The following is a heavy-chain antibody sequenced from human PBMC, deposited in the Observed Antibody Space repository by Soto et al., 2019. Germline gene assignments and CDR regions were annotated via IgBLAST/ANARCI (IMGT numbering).Heavy chain of an antibody. Sequence: GGSLRLSCAASGFTFSSYGMHWVRQAPGKGLEWVAVIWYDGSNKYYADSVKGRFTISRDDSRNTLYLQMNSLRAEDAAVYYCARDTWSMDVWGQGTTVTVSS. V-gene: IGHV3-33*01. CDR1: GFTFSSYG. CDR3: ARDTWSMDV. CDR2: IWYDGSNK. J-gene: IGHJ6*02. D-gene: IGHD1-1*01.